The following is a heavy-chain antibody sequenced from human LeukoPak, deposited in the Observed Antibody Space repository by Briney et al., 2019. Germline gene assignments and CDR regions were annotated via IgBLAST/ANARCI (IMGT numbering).Heavy chain of an antibody. V-gene: IGHV3-23*01. Sequence: GGSLRLSCAASGFIFSNYAMSWVRQAPGKGLEWVSAIGGRDGGTYYADSVKGRFTISRDNSKNTLYLQMNSLRAEDTAVYYCAKDGLPYYCSSTSCYERSRFDPWGQGTLVTVSS. CDR1: GFIFSNYA. D-gene: IGHD2-2*01. CDR2: IGGRDGGT. CDR3: AKDGLPYYCSSTSCYERSRFDP. J-gene: IGHJ5*02.